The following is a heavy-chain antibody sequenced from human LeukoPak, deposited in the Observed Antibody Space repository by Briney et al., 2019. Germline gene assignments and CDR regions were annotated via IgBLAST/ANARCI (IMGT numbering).Heavy chain of an antibody. CDR1: GYSFTSYW. D-gene: IGHD3-16*02. Sequence: KRGESLKISCKGSGYSFTSYWIGWVRQMPGKGLEWMGIIYPGDSDTRYSPSFQGQVTISADKSISTAYLQWSSLKASDTAMYYCARWLGAGGVIAEFDYWGQGTLVTVSS. CDR3: ARWLGAGGVIAEFDY. V-gene: IGHV5-51*01. J-gene: IGHJ4*02. CDR2: IYPGDSDT.